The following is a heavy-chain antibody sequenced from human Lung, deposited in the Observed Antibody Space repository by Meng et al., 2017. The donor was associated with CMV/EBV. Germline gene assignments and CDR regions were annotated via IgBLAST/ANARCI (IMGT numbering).Heavy chain of an antibody. CDR3: ARGEGYQLLLSGP. CDR1: GGSISSGDYY. V-gene: IGHV4-30-4*08. J-gene: IGHJ5*02. D-gene: IGHD2-2*01. Sequence: LXXSVSGGSISSGDYYWSWIRQPPGKGLEWIGYIYYSGSTYYNPSLKSRVTISVDTSKNQISLKLSSVTAADTAVYYCARGEGYQLLLSGPWGQGTLVTVSS. CDR2: IYYSGST.